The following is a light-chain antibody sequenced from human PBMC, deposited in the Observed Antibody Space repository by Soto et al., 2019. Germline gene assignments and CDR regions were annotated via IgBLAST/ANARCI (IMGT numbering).Light chain of an antibody. CDR3: QQYNGYSRT. CDR1: QTISTW. CDR2: DVS. Sequence: DIQVTQSPPTRSASVGDRVTITCRASQTISTWMAWYQQKPGKAPDLLISDVSSLERGVASRFSGSGSGTEFTLTISSMQPDDFATYYCQQYNGYSRTFGQGTKVDIK. J-gene: IGKJ1*01. V-gene: IGKV1-5*01.